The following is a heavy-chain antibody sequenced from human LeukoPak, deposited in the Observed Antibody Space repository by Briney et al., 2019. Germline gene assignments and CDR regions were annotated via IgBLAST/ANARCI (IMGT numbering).Heavy chain of an antibody. D-gene: IGHD5-12*01. J-gene: IGHJ4*02. V-gene: IGHV1-58*02. CDR2: IVVGSGNT. CDR1: GFTFTSSA. Sequence: GASVKVSCKASGFTFTSSAMQWVRQARGQRLEWIGWIVVGSGNTNYAQKFQERVTITRDMSTSTAYMELSSLRSEDTAVYYCARAGGWLRSAPKFFDYGGQGTLVTVSS. CDR3: ARAGGWLRSAPKFFDY.